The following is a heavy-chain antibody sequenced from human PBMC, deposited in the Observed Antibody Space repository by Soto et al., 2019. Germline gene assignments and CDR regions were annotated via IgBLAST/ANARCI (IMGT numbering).Heavy chain of an antibody. CDR1: GFSFSGYE. Sequence: PGGSLRLSCAASGFSFSGYEMNWVRQAPGKGLEWVSYISSSATTIYYADSVKGRFTISRDNAEKSLYLQMNSLRAEDTAVYYCARAAYGDYAGAFGVWGQGTMVTVSS. CDR3: ARAAYGDYAGAFGV. CDR2: ISSSATTI. V-gene: IGHV3-48*03. D-gene: IGHD4-17*01. J-gene: IGHJ3*01.